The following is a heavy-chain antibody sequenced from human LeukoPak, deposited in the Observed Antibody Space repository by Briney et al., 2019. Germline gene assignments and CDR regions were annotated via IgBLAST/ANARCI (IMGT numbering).Heavy chain of an antibody. D-gene: IGHD2-8*01. CDR2: IFPGDSDT. CDR3: ARLNTNVPDY. J-gene: IGHJ4*02. V-gene: IGHV5-51*01. CDR1: GYGFTTYW. Sequence: GESLKISCKSSGYGFTTYWIGWARQMPGKGLEWVGIIFPGDSDTIYSPSFQGQVTISADYSINTAYLHWSSLRASDTAIYYCARLNTNVPDYWGQGTLVTVSS.